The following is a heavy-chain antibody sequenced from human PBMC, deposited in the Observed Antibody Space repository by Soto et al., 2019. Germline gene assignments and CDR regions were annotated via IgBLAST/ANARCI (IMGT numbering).Heavy chain of an antibody. CDR1: GFTFSTSV. Sequence: QAGGSLRLSCAASGFTFSTSVMSWVRQAPGKGLEWVSGISGSGDYTYYADSVKGRFTISRDNSKNTLYLQMNSLRAEDTAVYYCAKGEQQRARPHYFGYWGQGTLVTVSS. V-gene: IGHV3-23*01. D-gene: IGHD6-13*01. CDR2: ISGSGDYT. CDR3: AKGEQQRARPHYFGY. J-gene: IGHJ4*02.